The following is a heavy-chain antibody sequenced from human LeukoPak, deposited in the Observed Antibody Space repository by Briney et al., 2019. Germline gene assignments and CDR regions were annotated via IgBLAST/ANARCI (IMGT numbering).Heavy chain of an antibody. CDR3: ARGSVRGDY. CDR1: GFTFSSYE. D-gene: IGHD6-19*01. CDR2: ISSSGSTI. J-gene: IGHJ4*02. Sequence: SGGSLRLSCAASGFTFSSYEMNWVRQAPGKGLEWVSYISSSGSTIYYADSVKGRFTISRDNAKNSLYLQMNSLRAEDTAVYYCARGSVRGDYWGQGTLVTVPS. V-gene: IGHV3-48*03.